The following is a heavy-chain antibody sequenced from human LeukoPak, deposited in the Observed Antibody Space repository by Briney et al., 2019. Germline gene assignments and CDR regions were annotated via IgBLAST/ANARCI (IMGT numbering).Heavy chain of an antibody. V-gene: IGHV1-24*01. CDR3: GTKIFGVVIGGLAYDI. CDR2: FEPKDGET. Sequence: ASVKVSCKVSGYTLTELSMHWVRQAPGKGLEWMGGFEPKDGETFYEQKLQGRVTMTEDTSTDTAYMELSSLRFEDTAVYYWGTKIFGVVIGGLAYDIWGQGTMVTVSS. CDR1: GYTLTELS. J-gene: IGHJ3*02. D-gene: IGHD3-3*01.